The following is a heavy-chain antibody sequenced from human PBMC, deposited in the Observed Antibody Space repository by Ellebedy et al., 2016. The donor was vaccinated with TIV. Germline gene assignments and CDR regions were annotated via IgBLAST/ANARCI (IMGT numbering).Heavy chain of an antibody. D-gene: IGHD1-20*01. J-gene: IGHJ4*02. CDR2: IYPGDSDT. Sequence: KVSXXASGYTFTSYWIGWVRQMPGKGLEWMGIIYPGDSDTRYSPSFQGQVTISADKSISTAYLQWSSLKASDTAMYYCARTLPYNWNDLGYWGQGTLVTVSS. CDR1: GYTFTSYW. V-gene: IGHV5-51*01. CDR3: ARTLPYNWNDLGY.